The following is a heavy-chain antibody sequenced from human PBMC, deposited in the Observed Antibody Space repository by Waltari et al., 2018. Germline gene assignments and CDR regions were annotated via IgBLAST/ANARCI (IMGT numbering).Heavy chain of an antibody. CDR3: ARDRREGFAVPYLGY. CDR1: GGTFSSYA. Sequence: QVQLVQSGAEVKKPGSSVKVSCKASGGTFSSYAISWVRPAPGQGLEWMGGIIPICGTANYEQKFQGRVTITADESTSTAYMELSSLRSEDTAVYYCARDRREGFAVPYLGYWGQGTLVTVSS. J-gene: IGHJ4*02. CDR2: IIPICGTA. D-gene: IGHD1-26*01. V-gene: IGHV1-69*13.